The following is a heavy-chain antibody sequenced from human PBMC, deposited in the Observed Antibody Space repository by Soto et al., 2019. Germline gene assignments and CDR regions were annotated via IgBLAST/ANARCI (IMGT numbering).Heavy chain of an antibody. V-gene: IGHV1-8*01. D-gene: IGHD2-15*01. J-gene: IGHJ3*02. Sequence: GASVKVSCKASGYTFTSYDINWVRQATGQGLEWMGWMNPNSGNTGYAQKFQGRVTMTRNTSISTAYMELSRLRSDDTAVYYCARWGYCSGGSCYSSDAFDIWGQGTMVTVSS. CDR1: GYTFTSYD. CDR3: ARWGYCSGGSCYSSDAFDI. CDR2: MNPNSGNT.